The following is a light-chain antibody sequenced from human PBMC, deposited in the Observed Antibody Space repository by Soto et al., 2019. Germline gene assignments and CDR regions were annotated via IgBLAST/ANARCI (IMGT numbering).Light chain of an antibody. J-gene: IGLJ1*01. CDR1: TSNIGSNY. V-gene: IGLV1-47*01. Sequence: QSVLTQPPSASGTPGQGVTISWSGSTSNIGSNYVYWYQQLPGTAPKLHIYRNNQRPSGVPDRFSGSKSGTSASLAISGLRSXDEADYFCATWDDSLNGFYDFGTGTKVT. CDR2: RNN. CDR3: ATWDDSLNGFYD.